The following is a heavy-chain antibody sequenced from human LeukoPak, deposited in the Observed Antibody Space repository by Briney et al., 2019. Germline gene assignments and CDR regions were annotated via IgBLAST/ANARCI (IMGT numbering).Heavy chain of an antibody. CDR2: IYSGGST. Sequence: GGSLRLSCAASGFTVSSNYMSWVRQAPGKGLEWVSVIYSGGSTYYADPVKGRFTISSDNSKNTLYLQMNSLRAEDTAVYYCAREDAVAGVDYFDYWGQGTLVTVSS. V-gene: IGHV3-53*01. CDR3: AREDAVAGVDYFDY. CDR1: GFTVSSNY. D-gene: IGHD6-19*01. J-gene: IGHJ4*02.